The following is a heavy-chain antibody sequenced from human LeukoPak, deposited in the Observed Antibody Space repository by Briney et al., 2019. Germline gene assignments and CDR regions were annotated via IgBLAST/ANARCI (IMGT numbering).Heavy chain of an antibody. Sequence: GESLKISCKGSGYSFGSYWIGSVRQMPGKGLEWMGIIYPGDSDTRYSPSFQGQVTISADKSIKTAYLQWSSLKASDTAMYYCASSTAVTTHYFDFWGQGTLVTVSS. CDR3: ASSTAVTTHYFDF. CDR1: GYSFGSYW. V-gene: IGHV5-51*01. D-gene: IGHD4-17*01. J-gene: IGHJ4*02. CDR2: IYPGDSDT.